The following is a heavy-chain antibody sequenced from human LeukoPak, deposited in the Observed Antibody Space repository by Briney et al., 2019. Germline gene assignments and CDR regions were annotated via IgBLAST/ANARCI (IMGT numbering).Heavy chain of an antibody. CDR3: AKEGLRYYYDSSGYPLYFDY. J-gene: IGHJ4*02. Sequence: GSLRLSFAASGFTFSCYCMHWVRQGPGKGLGWGAVFLFYGSNKYYADSVKGRFTISRDNSKNTLYLQMNSLRAEDTAVYYCAKEGLRYYYDSSGYPLYFDYWGQGTLVTVSS. D-gene: IGHD3-22*01. CDR1: GFTFSCYC. V-gene: IGHV3-30*18. CDR2: FLFYGSNK.